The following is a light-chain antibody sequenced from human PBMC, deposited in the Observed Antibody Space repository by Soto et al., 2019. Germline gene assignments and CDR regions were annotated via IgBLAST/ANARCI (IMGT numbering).Light chain of an antibody. Sequence: EIVLTQSPATLSLSPGERATLSCRASQNVSSYLAWYQQKPGQAPRLLIYDATNRATGIPARFSGSGSGTDFTLTISSLEPEDVAVYYCQQRYNWPPYTFGQGTKLEIK. V-gene: IGKV3-11*01. CDR3: QQRYNWPPYT. J-gene: IGKJ2*01. CDR2: DAT. CDR1: QNVSSY.